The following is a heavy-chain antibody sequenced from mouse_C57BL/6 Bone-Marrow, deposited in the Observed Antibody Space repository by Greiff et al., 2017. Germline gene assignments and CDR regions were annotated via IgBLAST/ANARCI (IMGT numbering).Heavy chain of an antibody. Sequence: QVQLKQPGAELVMPGASVKLSCKASGYTFTSYWMHWVKQRPGQGLEWIGEIDPSDSYTNYNQKFKGKSTLTVDKSSSTAYMQLSSLTSEDSAVYYCAKGRLYYAMDYWGQGTSVTVSS. J-gene: IGHJ4*01. CDR1: GYTFTSYW. CDR3: AKGRLYYAMDY. CDR2: IDPSDSYT. D-gene: IGHD6-1*01. V-gene: IGHV1-69*01.